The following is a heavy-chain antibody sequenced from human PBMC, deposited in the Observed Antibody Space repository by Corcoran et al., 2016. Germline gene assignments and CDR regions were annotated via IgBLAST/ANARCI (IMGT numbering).Heavy chain of an antibody. D-gene: IGHD3-10*01. CDR3: ARGFTMVRGGSTYYFDY. CDR2: INHSGST. CDR1: GGSFSGYY. Sequence: QVQLQQWGAGLLKPSETLSLTCAVYGGSFSGYYWSWIRQPPGKGLEWIGEINHSGSTNYNPSLKSRVTIPVDTSKNQFSLKLSSVTAADTAVYYCARGFTMVRGGSTYYFDYWGQGTLVTVSS. V-gene: IGHV4-34*01. J-gene: IGHJ4*02.